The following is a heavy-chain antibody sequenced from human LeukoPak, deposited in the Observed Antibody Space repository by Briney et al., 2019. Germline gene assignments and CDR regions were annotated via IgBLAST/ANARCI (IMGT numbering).Heavy chain of an antibody. J-gene: IGHJ6*02. D-gene: IGHD3-10*01. CDR2: IYYSGST. CDR1: GGSISSSSYY. Sequence: SETLSLTCTVSGGSISSSSYYWGWIRQPPGKGLEWIGSIYYSGSTYYNPSLKSRVTISVDTSKNQFSLKLSSVTAADTAVYYCARDRRITMVRGVPYYYYGMDVWGQGTTVTVSS. CDR3: ARDRRITMVRGVPYYYYGMDV. V-gene: IGHV4-39*07.